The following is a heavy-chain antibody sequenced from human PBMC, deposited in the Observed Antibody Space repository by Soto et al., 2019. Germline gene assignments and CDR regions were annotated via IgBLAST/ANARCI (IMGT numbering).Heavy chain of an antibody. D-gene: IGHD6-13*01. V-gene: IGHV3-43D*04. J-gene: IGHJ4*02. CDR3: ARGVGSRGYYFDY. CDR2: ISWDGGST. CDR1: GFTCEDYA. Sequence: GGALRVSCAASGFTCEDYAIHWGRQAPGKGLEWVSLISWDGGSTYYADSVKGRFTISRDNSKNSLYLQMNSLRAEDTALYYCARGVGSRGYYFDYWGQGTLVTVSS.